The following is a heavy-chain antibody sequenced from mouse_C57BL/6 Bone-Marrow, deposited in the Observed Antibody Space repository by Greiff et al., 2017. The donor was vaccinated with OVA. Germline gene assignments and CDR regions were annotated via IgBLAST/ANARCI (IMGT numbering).Heavy chain of an antibody. Sequence: VQLQQSGTVLARPGASVKMSCKTSGYTFTSYWMHWVKQRPGQGLEWIGAIYPGNSDTSYNQKFKGKAKLTAVTSASTAYMELSSLTNEDSAVYYCTRSDLGTDYAMDYWGQGTSVTVSS. J-gene: IGHJ4*01. CDR3: TRSDLGTDYAMDY. CDR1: GYTFTSYW. V-gene: IGHV1-5*01. CDR2: IYPGNSDT. D-gene: IGHD2-13*01.